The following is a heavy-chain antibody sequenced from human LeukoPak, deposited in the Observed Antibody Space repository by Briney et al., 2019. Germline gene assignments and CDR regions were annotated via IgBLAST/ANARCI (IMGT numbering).Heavy chain of an antibody. D-gene: IGHD5-18*01. V-gene: IGHV4-34*01. CDR3: ARRRGYSYGFGY. J-gene: IGHJ4*02. CDR2: INHSGST. Sequence: SETLSLTCTVSSGSISNFHWSWIRQPAGKGLEWIGEINHSGSTNYNPSLKSRVTISVDTSKNQFSLKLSSVTAADTAVYYCARRRGYSYGFGYWGQGTLVTVSS. CDR1: SGSISNFH.